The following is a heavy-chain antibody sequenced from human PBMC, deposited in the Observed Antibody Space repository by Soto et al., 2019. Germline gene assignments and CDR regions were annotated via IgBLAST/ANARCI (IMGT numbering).Heavy chain of an antibody. J-gene: IGHJ5*02. D-gene: IGHD6-19*01. CDR1: GLSITDSEMG. Sequence: QVTLKESGPVLVKPTETLTLRCTVSGLSITDSEMGVSWIRQPPGQPLEWLAHIDSSGEKSYRKFLKSRLAISKDTSKSQVVRTMTNMDPADTATYYCAWRNPAVAVSPWFDPWGQGIPVTVSS. V-gene: IGHV2-26*01. CDR2: IDSSGEK. CDR3: AWRNPAVAVSPWFDP.